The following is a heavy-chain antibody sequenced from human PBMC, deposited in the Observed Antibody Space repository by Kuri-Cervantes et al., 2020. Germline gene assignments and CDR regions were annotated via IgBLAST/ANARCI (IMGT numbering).Heavy chain of an antibody. D-gene: IGHD6-19*01. CDR3: ARDLTIAVAGLVH. V-gene: IGHV1-69*06. Sequence: SVKVSCKASGGTFSSYAISWVRQAPGQGLEWMGGIIPIFGTANYAQKFQGRVTITADKSTSTAYMELSSLRSEDTAVYYCARDLTIAVAGLVHWGQGTLVTVSS. CDR1: GGTFSSYA. CDR2: IIPIFGTA. J-gene: IGHJ4*02.